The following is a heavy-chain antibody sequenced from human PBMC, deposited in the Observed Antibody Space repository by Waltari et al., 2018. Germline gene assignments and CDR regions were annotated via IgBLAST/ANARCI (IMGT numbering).Heavy chain of an antibody. Sequence: YFGNGIRQPPGKGLGWIGYIRHTGITKCNPSLKSRLSMSVDTSRSQVALTLTSVTAADTAVYYCARWDSSRRYFAVWGPGSPVTVSS. J-gene: IGHJ4*02. CDR1: YF. CDR3: ARWDSSRRYFAV. CDR2: IRHTGIT. V-gene: IGHV4-59*08. D-gene: IGHD3-22*01.